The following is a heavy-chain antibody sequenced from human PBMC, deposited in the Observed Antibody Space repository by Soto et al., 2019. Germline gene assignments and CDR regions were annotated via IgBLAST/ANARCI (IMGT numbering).Heavy chain of an antibody. D-gene: IGHD4-17*01. CDR2: INPNSGGT. J-gene: IGHJ6*02. Sequence: ASVKVSCKASGYTFTDYYLHWVRQAPGQGLEWMGWINPNSGGTNYGQMFQGRVTMTRDTSISTAYMELSRLRSDDTAVYFCARDPTTVTLGYYYGMDVWGQGTTVTAP. V-gene: IGHV1-2*02. CDR1: GYTFTDYY. CDR3: ARDPTTVTLGYYYGMDV.